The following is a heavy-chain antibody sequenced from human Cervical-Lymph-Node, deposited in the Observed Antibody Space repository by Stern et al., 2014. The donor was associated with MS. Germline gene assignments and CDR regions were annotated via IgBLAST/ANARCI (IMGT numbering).Heavy chain of an antibody. D-gene: IGHD6-19*01. Sequence: VQLVESGAEVTKPGASLKVSCRASGYTFRGYYLHWVRQAPGQGLEWMGGINPNSGDTNYAQKFLGRVTMTGDTSISTAYMELSSLTSDDTAVYYCGRVGYSSRTVDFWGQGTLVTVSS. CDR3: GRVGYSSRTVDF. CDR2: INPNSGDT. V-gene: IGHV1-2*02. J-gene: IGHJ4*02. CDR1: GYTFRGYY.